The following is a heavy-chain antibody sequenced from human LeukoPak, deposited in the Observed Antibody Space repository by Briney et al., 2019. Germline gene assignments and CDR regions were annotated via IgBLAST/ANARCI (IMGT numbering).Heavy chain of an antibody. J-gene: IGHJ4*02. V-gene: IGHV3-23*01. Sequence: SVKGRFTISRDSSMDTLYLQMNSLRAEDTAVYYCAKDQYSSGWSPDDYWGQGTLVTVSS. D-gene: IGHD6-19*01. CDR3: AKDQYSSGWSPDDY.